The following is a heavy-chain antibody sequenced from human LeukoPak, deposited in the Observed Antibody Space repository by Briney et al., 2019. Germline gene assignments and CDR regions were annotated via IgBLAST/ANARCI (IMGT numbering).Heavy chain of an antibody. D-gene: IGHD3-22*01. Sequence: PSQTLSLNCTVSGGSISSGGYYWSWIRQHPGEGLEWIGNIYYSGSTYYNPSLKSRLTISVDTSKNQFSLKLSSVTAADTAVYYCARALGSSGYGWFDPWGQGTLVTVSS. J-gene: IGHJ5*02. CDR3: ARALGSSGYGWFDP. CDR1: GGSISSGGYY. V-gene: IGHV4-31*03. CDR2: IYYSGST.